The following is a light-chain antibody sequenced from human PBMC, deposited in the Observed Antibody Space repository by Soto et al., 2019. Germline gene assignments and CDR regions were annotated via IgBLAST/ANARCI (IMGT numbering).Light chain of an antibody. CDR1: SSDVGSYSL. J-gene: IGLJ2*01. Sequence: QSALTQPASVSGSPGQSITISCTGTSSDVGSYSLVSWYQQHPGKAPKLIIYEVTKRPSGVSNRFSGSKSGNTASLTISGLQAGDEADYYCCSYAGSSTFVFGGGTQLTVL. CDR3: CSYAGSSTFV. V-gene: IGLV2-23*02. CDR2: EVT.